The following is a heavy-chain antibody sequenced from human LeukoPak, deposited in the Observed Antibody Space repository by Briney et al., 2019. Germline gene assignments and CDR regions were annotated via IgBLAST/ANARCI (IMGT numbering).Heavy chain of an antibody. D-gene: IGHD6-13*01. CDR3: ARRAGSWSLHDYYYYGMDS. J-gene: IGHJ6*02. CDR2: ISAYNGNT. CDR1: GYTFTSYG. V-gene: IGHV1-18*01. Sequence: ASVTVSCKASGYTFTSYGISWVRRAPGQGLEWMGWISAYNGNTNYAQKLQGRVTMTTDTSTSTAYVELRSLRSDDTAVYYCARRAGSWSLHDYYYYGMDSWGQGTPVTVSS.